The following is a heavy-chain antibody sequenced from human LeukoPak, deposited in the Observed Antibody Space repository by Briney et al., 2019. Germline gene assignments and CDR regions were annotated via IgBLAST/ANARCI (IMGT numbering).Heavy chain of an antibody. J-gene: IGHJ4*02. CDR3: ARWVSTPRGYFDY. V-gene: IGHV4-39*01. Sequence: SETLSLTCTVSGGSITSSSFYWGWIRQPPGKGLEWTANIYYSGSTYYNPSLKSRVTISADTSKNQFSLKLSSVTAADTAVYYCARWVSTPRGYFDYWGQGTLVTVSS. CDR1: GGSITSSSFY. D-gene: IGHD5/OR15-5a*01. CDR2: IYYSGST.